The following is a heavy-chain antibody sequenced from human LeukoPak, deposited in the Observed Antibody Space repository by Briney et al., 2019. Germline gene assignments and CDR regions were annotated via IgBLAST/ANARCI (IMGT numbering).Heavy chain of an antibody. CDR3: ARTDPHYYGSGSCLFDP. J-gene: IGHJ5*02. CDR2: INPNSGGT. V-gene: IGHV1-2*06. D-gene: IGHD3-10*01. CDR1: GYTFTGYY. Sequence: ASVKVSCKASGYTFTGYYMHWVRQAPGQGLEWMGRINPNSGGTNYAQKFQGRVTMTRDTSISTAYMELSRLRSDDTAVYYCARTDPHYYGSGSCLFDPWGQGTLVTVSS.